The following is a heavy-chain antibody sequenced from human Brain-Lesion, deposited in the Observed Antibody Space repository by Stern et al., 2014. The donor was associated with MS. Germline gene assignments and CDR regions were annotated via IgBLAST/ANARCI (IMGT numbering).Heavy chain of an antibody. Sequence: VQLVESGPGLVKPSETLSLTCTVAGGSVSSTSYAWAWIRQPPGKGLEWIGTIYYNGNTYYSPSLKSRLTISLDTSKNQFSLQLRSVTAADTAVYYCAGEEDIRYCSGGSCTGNWFDPWGQGTLVTVSS. CDR1: GGSVSSTSYA. D-gene: IGHD2-15*01. V-gene: IGHV4-39*01. CDR3: AGEEDIRYCSGGSCTGNWFDP. J-gene: IGHJ5*02. CDR2: IYYNGNT.